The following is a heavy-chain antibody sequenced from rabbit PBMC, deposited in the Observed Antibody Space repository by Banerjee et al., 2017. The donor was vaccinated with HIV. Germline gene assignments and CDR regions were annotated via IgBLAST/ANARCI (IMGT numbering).Heavy chain of an antibody. D-gene: IGHD4-1*01. CDR1: GIDFSSYG. V-gene: IGHV1S47*01. J-gene: IGHJ4*01. CDR3: ARVVAGVGFNL. Sequence: QEQLVESGGGLVTLGGSLKLSCKASGIDFSSYGISWVRQAPGKGLEWIAYIYPDYGSTDYASWVNGRFTISLDNAQNTVFLQMTSLTAADTATYFCARVVAGVGFNLWGPGTLVTVS. CDR2: IYPDYGST.